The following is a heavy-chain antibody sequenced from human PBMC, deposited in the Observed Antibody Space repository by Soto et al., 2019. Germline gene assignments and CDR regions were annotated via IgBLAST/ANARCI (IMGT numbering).Heavy chain of an antibody. J-gene: IGHJ4*02. Sequence: PGGSLRLSCAASGFTFSNYAMHWVRQAPGKGPEWVAAISYDGRNKYYADSVKGRFTISRDNSKNTLDLQMNSLRAEDTAVYYCAKRSSSSTFDYWGQGTLVTVSS. CDR1: GFTFSNYA. CDR2: ISYDGRNK. D-gene: IGHD6-6*01. CDR3: AKRSSSSTFDY. V-gene: IGHV3-30*18.